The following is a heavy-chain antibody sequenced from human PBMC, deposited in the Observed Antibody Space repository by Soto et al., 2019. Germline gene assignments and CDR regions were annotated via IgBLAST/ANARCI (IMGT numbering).Heavy chain of an antibody. CDR1: DFTFHNYD. D-gene: IGHD3-3*01. J-gene: IGHJ6*02. V-gene: IGHV3-21*06. CDR2: ISRTGNYK. Sequence: PGGSLRLSCAASDFTFHNYDMNWVRQAPGKGLEWVSSISRTGNYKYYADSLKGRFTISRDNAKNSLYLQMDSLRAEDTAIYYCARTPFGVIFGYGLDVWGQGTTVTSP. CDR3: ARTPFGVIFGYGLDV.